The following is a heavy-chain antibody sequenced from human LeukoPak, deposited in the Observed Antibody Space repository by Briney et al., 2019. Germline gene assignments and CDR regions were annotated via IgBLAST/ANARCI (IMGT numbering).Heavy chain of an antibody. CDR1: GYTFTGYY. CDR3: ARVSRYDSSGYYLDASDI. Sequence: ASVKVSCKASGYTFTGYYMHWVRQAPGQGLEWMGWINPNSGGTNYAQKFQGRVTMTRDTSISTAYMELSRLRSDDTAVYYCARVSRYDSSGYYLDASDIWGQGTMVTVSS. V-gene: IGHV1-2*02. J-gene: IGHJ3*02. D-gene: IGHD3-22*01. CDR2: INPNSGGT.